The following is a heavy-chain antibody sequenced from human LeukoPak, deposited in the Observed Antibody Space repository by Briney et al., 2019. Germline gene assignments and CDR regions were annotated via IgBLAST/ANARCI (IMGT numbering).Heavy chain of an antibody. V-gene: IGHV1-2*06. CDR3: ASWEAAAGPSYYYYYMDV. D-gene: IGHD6-13*01. Sequence: ASVKVSCKASGYTFTGYYMHWVRQAPGQGLEWMGRINPNSGVTNYAQKFQGRVTMTRDTSLSTAYMELSRLRSDDTAVYYCASWEAAAGPSYYYYYMDVWGKGTTVTVSS. CDR2: INPNSGVT. CDR1: GYTFTGYY. J-gene: IGHJ6*03.